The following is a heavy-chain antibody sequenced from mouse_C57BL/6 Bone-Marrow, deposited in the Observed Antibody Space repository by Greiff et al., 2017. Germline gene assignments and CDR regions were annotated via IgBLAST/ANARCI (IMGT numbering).Heavy chain of an antibody. Sequence: VQGVESGPGLVQPSQSLSITCTVSGFTLTSYGVHWVRQSPGKGLEWMGVIWSGGSTANNAAFISRLSISKDNSQSQVFLKVNRLQADDTAIYYCARMGSNYYFDYSAQGTTLTVSS. CDR1: GFTLTSYG. CDR2: IWSGGST. D-gene: IGHD2-5*01. CDR3: ARMGSNYYFDY. J-gene: IGHJ2*01. V-gene: IGHV2-2*01.